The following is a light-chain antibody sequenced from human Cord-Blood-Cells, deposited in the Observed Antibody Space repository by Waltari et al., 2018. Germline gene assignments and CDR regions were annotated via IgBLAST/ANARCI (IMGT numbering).Light chain of an antibody. CDR1: RSDVGGCEY. CDR3: SSYTSSSTLV. CDR2: EVS. V-gene: IGLV2-14*01. Sequence: APTQPASVSVTPRQSITISCTGTRSDVGGCEYVSRYQHHPGKAPKLMIYEVSNRPAGVSNRFSGSKSGNTASLTISGLQAEDEADYYCSSYTSSSTLVFGTGTKVTVL. J-gene: IGLJ1*01.